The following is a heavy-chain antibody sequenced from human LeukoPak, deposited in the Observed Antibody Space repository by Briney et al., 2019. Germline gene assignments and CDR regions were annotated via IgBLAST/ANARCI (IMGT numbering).Heavy chain of an antibody. D-gene: IGHD3-16*02. Sequence: GGSLRLSCAASGFTFSGYAMSWVRQAPEKGLEWVSTISGSGGGTYYADSVKGRFTISRDDSKNTLYLQMNSLRAEDTAVYYCAKDLGRYRNNYFDYWGQGTLVTVSS. CDR1: GFTFSGYA. J-gene: IGHJ4*02. V-gene: IGHV3-23*01. CDR2: ISGSGGGT. CDR3: AKDLGRYRNNYFDY.